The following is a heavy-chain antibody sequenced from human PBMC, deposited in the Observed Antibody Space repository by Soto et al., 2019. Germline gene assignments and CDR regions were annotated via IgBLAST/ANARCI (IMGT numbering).Heavy chain of an antibody. CDR2: IAHGGTT. Sequence: QVHLEESGPGLVKPSGALSLTCAVSGGSISGSYWWSWVRQPPGKGLEWVGEIAHGGTTNYNPSPNTRATISVDKSQNQSSLNLPSVTAADTAPYYCASLGGGGTSWGQGTLVTVSS. CDR1: GGSISGSYW. J-gene: IGHJ5*02. V-gene: IGHV4-4*02. CDR3: ASLGGGGTS. D-gene: IGHD3-16*01.